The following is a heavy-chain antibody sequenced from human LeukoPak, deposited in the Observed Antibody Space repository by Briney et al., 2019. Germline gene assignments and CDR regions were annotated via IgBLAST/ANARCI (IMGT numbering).Heavy chain of an antibody. CDR3: ARDLLGYSYDAYYFDF. D-gene: IGHD5-18*01. V-gene: IGHV3-33*01. CDR2: IWYDGSKK. Sequence: GGSLRLSCAASGFTFITHGMHWVRQAPGKGLEWVAVIWYDGSKKYHADSVKGRFTISRDNSKNTLYLQMNSLRAEDTAVYYCARDLLGYSYDAYYFDFWGQGTLVTVSS. CDR1: GFTFITHG. J-gene: IGHJ4*02.